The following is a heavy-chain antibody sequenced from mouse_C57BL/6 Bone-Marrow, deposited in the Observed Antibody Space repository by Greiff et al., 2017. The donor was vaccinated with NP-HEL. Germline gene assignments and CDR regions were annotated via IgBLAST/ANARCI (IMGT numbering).Heavy chain of an antibody. CDR1: GYTFTNYW. CDR3: ARDSNFTWFAY. J-gene: IGHJ3*01. CDR2: IYPGGGYT. D-gene: IGHD2-5*01. Sequence: VQLQESGAELVRPGTSVKMSCKASGYTFTNYWIGWAKQRPGHGLEWIGDIYPGGGYTNYNEKFKGQATLTADKSSSTAYMQFSSLTSEDAAIYYCARDSNFTWFAYWGQGTLVTVSA. V-gene: IGHV1-63*01.